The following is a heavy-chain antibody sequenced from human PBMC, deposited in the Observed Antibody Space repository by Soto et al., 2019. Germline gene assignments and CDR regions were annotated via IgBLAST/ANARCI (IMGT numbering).Heavy chain of an antibody. J-gene: IGHJ6*02. CDR3: ARIKISSKPIYYYYYGMDV. Sequence: ASVKVSCKASGYTFTSYYMHWVRQAPGQGLEWMGITNPSGGSTSYAQKFQGRVTMTRVTSTSTVYMELSSLRSEDTAVYYCARIKISSKPIYYYYYGMDVWGQGITVTVSS. D-gene: IGHD6-6*01. CDR2: TNPSGGST. CDR1: GYTFTSYY. V-gene: IGHV1-46*01.